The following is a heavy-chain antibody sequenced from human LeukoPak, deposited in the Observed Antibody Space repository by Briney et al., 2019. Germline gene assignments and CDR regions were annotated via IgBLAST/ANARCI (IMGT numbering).Heavy chain of an antibody. CDR2: ISYSGSA. Sequence: SETLSLTCTVSGGTINSSYWNWIRQPPGKGLEWIGYISYSGSANYNPSLKSRITISVDTSKNQFSLRLSSVTAADTAVYYCARRHGSGRSDYWGQGTLVTVSS. D-gene: IGHD3-10*01. J-gene: IGHJ4*02. V-gene: IGHV4-59*08. CDR1: GGTINSSY. CDR3: ARRHGSGRSDY.